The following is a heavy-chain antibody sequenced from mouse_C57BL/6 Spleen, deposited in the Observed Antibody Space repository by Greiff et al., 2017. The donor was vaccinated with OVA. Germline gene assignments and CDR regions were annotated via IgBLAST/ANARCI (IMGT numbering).Heavy chain of an antibody. Sequence: QVQLKQPGAELVMPGASVKLSCKASGYTFTSYWMHWVKQRPGQGLEWIGEIDPSDSYTNYNQKLKGKSTLTVDKSSSTAYMQLSSLTSEDSAVYYCASSLVMTRYYFDYWGQGTTLTGSS. J-gene: IGHJ2*01. V-gene: IGHV1-69*01. CDR3: ASSLVMTRYYFDY. CDR2: IDPSDSYT. CDR1: GYTFTSYW.